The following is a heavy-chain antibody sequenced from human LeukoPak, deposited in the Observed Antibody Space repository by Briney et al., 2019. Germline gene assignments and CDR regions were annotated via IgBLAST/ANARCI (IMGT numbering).Heavy chain of an antibody. D-gene: IGHD1-26*01. J-gene: IGHJ4*02. CDR1: GFTFSSYG. CDR2: IRYDGSNK. V-gene: IGHV3-30*02. Sequence: GGSLRLSCAASGFTFSSYGMHWVRQAPGKGLEWVAFIRYDGSNKYYADSVKGRFAISRDNSKNTLYLQMNSLRAEDTAVYYCASLSRRGPTMPRGYWGQGTLVTVSS. CDR3: ASLSRRGPTMPRGY.